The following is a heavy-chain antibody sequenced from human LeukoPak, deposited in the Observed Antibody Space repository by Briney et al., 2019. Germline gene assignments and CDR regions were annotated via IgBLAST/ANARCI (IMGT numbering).Heavy chain of an antibody. D-gene: IGHD5-18*01. J-gene: IGHJ4*02. CDR1: GFTFSTYC. CDR2: ICPDGTVT. CDR3: AKDRSGYSYGTSLDY. V-gene: IGHV3-74*01. Sequence: GGALRLSCAASGFTFSTYCMHCVRQAPGKGRMWVSRICPDGTVTNYADSVKARFIISRDNARNTVYLQMNSLRAEDTAVYYWAKDRSGYSYGTSLDYWGQGTLVTVSS.